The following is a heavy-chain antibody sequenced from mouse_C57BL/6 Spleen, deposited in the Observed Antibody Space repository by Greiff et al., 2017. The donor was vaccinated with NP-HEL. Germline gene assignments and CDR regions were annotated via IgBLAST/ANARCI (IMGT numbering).Heavy chain of an antibody. CDR2: IDPSDSET. CDR1: GYTFTSYW. Sequence: QVQLKQPGAELVRPGSSVKLSCKASGYTFTSYWMHWVKQRPIQGLEWIGNIDPSDSETHYNQKFKDKATLTVDKSSSTAYMQLSSLTSEDSAVYYCARGGMITKYFDVWGTGTTVTVSS. J-gene: IGHJ1*03. V-gene: IGHV1-52*01. D-gene: IGHD2-4*01. CDR3: ARGGMITKYFDV.